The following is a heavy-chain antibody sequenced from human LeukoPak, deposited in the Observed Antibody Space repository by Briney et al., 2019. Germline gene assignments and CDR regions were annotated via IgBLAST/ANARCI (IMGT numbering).Heavy chain of an antibody. D-gene: IGHD2-8*01. J-gene: IGHJ4*02. V-gene: IGHV3-30*18. CDR3: AKDVVMMVYAFDS. Sequence: GGSLRLSCAASGFTFSSYWMSWVRQAPGKGPEWVAVISYNGGNKYYADSVKGRLTISRDNSKNMLYLQMNSLRPEDTATYYCAKDVVMMVYAFDSWGQGTLVTVSS. CDR2: ISYNGGNK. CDR1: GFTFSSYW.